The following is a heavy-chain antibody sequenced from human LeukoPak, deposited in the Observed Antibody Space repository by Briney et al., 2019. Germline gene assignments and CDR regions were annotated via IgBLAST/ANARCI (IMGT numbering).Heavy chain of an antibody. CDR2: MNPNSGNT. V-gene: IGHV1-8*03. CDR1: VYPFSNYD. J-gene: IGHJ5*02. CDR3: ARGRATVTTHWVDP. D-gene: IGHD4-11*01. Sequence: ASVKVSFKASVYPFSNYDINWVRQATGQGLEGMGWMNPNSGNTDYAQKFQGRVTITRNTSISTAYMELSGLRSEDTAVYYCARGRATVTTHWVDPWGQGTLVTVSS.